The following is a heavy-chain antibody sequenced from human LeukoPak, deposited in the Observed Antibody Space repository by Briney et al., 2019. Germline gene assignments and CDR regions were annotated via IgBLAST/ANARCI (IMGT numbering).Heavy chain of an antibody. CDR2: IYPGDSDT. V-gene: IGHV5-51*01. J-gene: IGHJ4*02. Sequence: GESLKISCKGSGYSFTSYWIDWVRQMPGKGLEWMGIIYPGDSDTRYSPSFQGQVTISADKSISTAYLQWSSLKASDTAMYYCARTRRDGYNYSGGSDYWGQGTLVTVSS. CDR3: ARTRRDGYNYSGGSDY. D-gene: IGHD5-24*01. CDR1: GYSFTSYW.